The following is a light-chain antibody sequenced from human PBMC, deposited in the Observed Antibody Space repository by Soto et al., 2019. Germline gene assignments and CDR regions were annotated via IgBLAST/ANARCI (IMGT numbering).Light chain of an antibody. CDR3: QQRSNWPGT. J-gene: IGKJ1*01. Sequence: EIVLTPSPATLSFSPGEKSTLSCRASQSVTRYLAWYQQKPGQAPRLLIYDASNRATGIPARFSGSGSGTDFTLTISSLEPEDFAVYYCQQRSNWPGTFGQGTKVDIK. V-gene: IGKV3-11*01. CDR2: DAS. CDR1: QSVTRY.